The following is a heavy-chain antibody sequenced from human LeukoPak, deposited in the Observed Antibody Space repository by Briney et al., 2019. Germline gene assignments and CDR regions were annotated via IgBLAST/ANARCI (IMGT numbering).Heavy chain of an antibody. J-gene: IGHJ3*02. CDR2: ISTSSSYI. Sequence: PGGSLRLSCAASGFTFSSYSMNWVRQAPGKGLEWVSSISTSSSYIYHADSVKGRFTISRDNAKNSLYLQMNSLRAEDTAVYYCARVFGYYDSSGYYGGGAFDIWGQGTMVTVSS. CDR3: ARVFGYYDSSGYYGGGAFDI. D-gene: IGHD3-22*01. V-gene: IGHV3-21*01. CDR1: GFTFSSYS.